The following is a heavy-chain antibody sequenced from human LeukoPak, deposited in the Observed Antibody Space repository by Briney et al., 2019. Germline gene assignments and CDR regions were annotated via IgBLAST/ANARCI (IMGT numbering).Heavy chain of an antibody. D-gene: IGHD5-12*01. Sequence: GRSLRLSCAASGFTFSGYGMHWVRQPPGKGLEWVAVIWSDGSNKYYEDSVKGRFTISRDNSKNTLYLQMNSLRAEDTAVYYCARGIYSGYHYFDYWGQGTLFTVSS. J-gene: IGHJ4*02. CDR1: GFTFSGYG. CDR2: IWSDGSNK. CDR3: ARGIYSGYHYFDY. V-gene: IGHV3-33*01.